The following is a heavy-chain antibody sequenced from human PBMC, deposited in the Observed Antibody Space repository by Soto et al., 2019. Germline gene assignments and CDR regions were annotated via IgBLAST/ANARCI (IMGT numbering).Heavy chain of an antibody. CDR1: GYKFTTYF. CDR2: IHPSCDT. Sequence: ASVKVSCKASGYKFTTYFIHWVRQAPGQGLEWMGMIHPSCDTGCSQKFRGRVTMTIDTSTTTAYMELRSLTSEDTAVYFSVRGYCTTSTCEGDFQFWGQGTLVTLSS. D-gene: IGHD5-18*01. V-gene: IGHV1-46*01. CDR3: VRGYCTTSTCEGDFQF. J-gene: IGHJ1*01.